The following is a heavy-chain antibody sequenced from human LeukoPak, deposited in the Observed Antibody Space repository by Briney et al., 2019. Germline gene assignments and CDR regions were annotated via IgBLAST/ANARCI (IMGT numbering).Heavy chain of an antibody. V-gene: IGHV4-30-4*08. CDR1: GGSISSGDYY. J-gene: IGHJ4*02. CDR3: ARETIAVAAPDY. Sequence: PSETLSLTCTVSGGSISSGDYYWSWIRQPPGKGLEWIRYIYYSGSTYYNPSLKSRVTISVDTSKNQFSLKLSSVTAADTAVYYCARETIAVAAPDYWGQGTLVTVSS. CDR2: IYYSGST. D-gene: IGHD6-19*01.